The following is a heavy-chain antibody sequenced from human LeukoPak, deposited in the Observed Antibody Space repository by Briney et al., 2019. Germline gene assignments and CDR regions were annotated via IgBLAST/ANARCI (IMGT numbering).Heavy chain of an antibody. D-gene: IGHD3-22*01. V-gene: IGHV3-9*01. Sequence: GRSLRLSCAASGFTFDDYAKHWVRHAQGKGLEWVSGISWNSGSIGYADSVKGRFTISRDNAKNSLYLRMNSLRAEDTALYYCAKDIGSYYDSSGLFDYWGQGTLVTVSS. J-gene: IGHJ4*02. CDR2: ISWNSGSI. CDR1: GFTFDDYA. CDR3: AKDIGSYYDSSGLFDY.